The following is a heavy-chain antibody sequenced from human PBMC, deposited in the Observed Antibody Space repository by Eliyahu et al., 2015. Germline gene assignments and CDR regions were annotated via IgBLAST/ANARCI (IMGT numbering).Heavy chain of an antibody. J-gene: IGHJ4*01. CDR2: ISSSSSYI. V-gene: IGHV3-21*01. CDR1: GFPFSSYS. CDR3: ARGLDGYNYPCFDY. Sequence: EVQLVESGGGLVKPGGSLRLSCXASGFPFSSYSMNWVRQAPGKGLEWVXSISSSSSYIYYADSVKGRFTISRDNAKNSLYLQMNSLRAEDTAVYYCARGLDGYNYPCFDYWGQGTLVTVSS. D-gene: IGHD5-24*01.